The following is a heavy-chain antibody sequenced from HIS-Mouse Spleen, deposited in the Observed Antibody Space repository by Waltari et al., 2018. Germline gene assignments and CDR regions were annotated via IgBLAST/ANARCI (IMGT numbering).Heavy chain of an antibody. V-gene: IGHV3-30-3*01. D-gene: IGHD6-19*01. CDR2: ISYDGSNK. J-gene: IGHJ3*02. CDR3: ARVNGIAVAGTDAFDI. CDR1: GGSISSSS. Sequence: QLQLQESGPGLVKPSETLSLTCTVSGGSISSSSYYWGWIRQPPGKGLEWVAVISYDGSNKDYADSVKGRFTISRDNSKNTLYLQMNSLRAEDTAVYYCARVNGIAVAGTDAFDIWGQGTMVTVSS.